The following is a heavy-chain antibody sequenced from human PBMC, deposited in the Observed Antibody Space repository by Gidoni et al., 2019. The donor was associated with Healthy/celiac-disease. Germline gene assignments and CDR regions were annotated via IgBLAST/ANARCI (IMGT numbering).Heavy chain of an antibody. CDR1: GGSFSSSNW. CDR3: ARKDVMEWLLAFDY. Sequence: QLQLHESGPGLVKPSGTPSLTCAVPGGSFSSSNWGSWVRQPPGKGLEWIGEIYHSGSTNYNPSLNSRVTISVDKSKNQFSLKLSSVTAADTAVYYCARKDVMEWLLAFDYWGQGTLVTVSS. J-gene: IGHJ4*02. D-gene: IGHD3-3*01. V-gene: IGHV4-4*02. CDR2: IYHSGST.